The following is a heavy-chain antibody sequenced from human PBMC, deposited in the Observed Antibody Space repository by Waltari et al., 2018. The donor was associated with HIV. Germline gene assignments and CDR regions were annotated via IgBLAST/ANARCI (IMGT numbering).Heavy chain of an antibody. CDR2: ISMRSSYI. Sequence: EVQLVESGGGLVKPGGSLRLSCAASGFTFSSYSMNWVRQAPGKGLVLLSSISMRSSYIDDADSVKGRFTISRDNAKNSLYLQMNSRRAEDTAVYYWARQSVSRWFDPWGQGTLVTVSS. V-gene: IGHV3-21*01. J-gene: IGHJ5*02. CDR3: ARQSVSRWFDP. CDR1: GFTFSSYS.